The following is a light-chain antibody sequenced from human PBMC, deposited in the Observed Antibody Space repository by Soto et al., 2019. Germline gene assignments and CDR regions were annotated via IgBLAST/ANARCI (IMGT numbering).Light chain of an antibody. V-gene: IGKV1-5*03. CDR2: KAS. CDR1: QSISSW. Sequence: DIQMTQSPSTLSASVGDRVPITCPASQSISSWLAWYQQKPGKAPKLLIYKASSLESGVPSRFSGSGSGTEFTLTISSLEPEDFAVYYRQHRMNWPLTFGQGTRLEIK. CDR3: QHRMNWPLT. J-gene: IGKJ5*01.